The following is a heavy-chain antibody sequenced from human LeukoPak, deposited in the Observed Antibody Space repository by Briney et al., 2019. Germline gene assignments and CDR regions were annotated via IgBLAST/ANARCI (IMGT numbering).Heavy chain of an antibody. J-gene: IGHJ3*02. CDR2: IYTSGST. D-gene: IGHD2-2*01. Sequence: SETLSLTCTVSGGSISRGSYYWSWIRQPAGKGLEWIGRIYTSGSTNYNPSLKSRVTISVDTSKNQFSLKLSSVTAADTAVYYCARAALGYCSSTSCLDAFDIWGQGTMVTVSS. V-gene: IGHV4-61*02. CDR3: ARAALGYCSSTSCLDAFDI. CDR1: GGSISRGSYY.